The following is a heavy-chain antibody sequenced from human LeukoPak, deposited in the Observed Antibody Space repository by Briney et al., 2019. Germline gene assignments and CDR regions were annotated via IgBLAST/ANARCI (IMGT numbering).Heavy chain of an antibody. CDR2: INPNSGGT. V-gene: IGHV1-2*02. Sequence: ASVKVSCKASGYTFTGYYMHWVRQAPGQGLEWMGWINPNSGGTNYAQKFQGRVTMTRDTSISTAYMELSRLRSDDTAVYYCARGYCSSTSCSKGWFDPWGQGTLVTVSS. D-gene: IGHD2-2*01. J-gene: IGHJ5*02. CDR1: GYTFTGYY. CDR3: ARGYCSSTSCSKGWFDP.